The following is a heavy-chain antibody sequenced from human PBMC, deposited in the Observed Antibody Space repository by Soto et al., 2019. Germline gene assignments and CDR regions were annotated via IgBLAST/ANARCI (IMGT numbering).Heavy chain of an antibody. V-gene: IGHV4-39*01. CDR2: IYYSGST. CDR1: GDSISSRSYY. Sequence: SETLSLTCTVTGDSISSRSYYWGWIRQPPGKGLEWIGSIYYSGSTYNNPSLRSRVSMSIDTSKDQFSLKLKSVTAADTALYFCARQRTSVVTRAYFDVWGPGSLVTVSS. D-gene: IGHD2-21*02. CDR3: ARQRTSVVTRAYFDV. J-gene: IGHJ4*02.